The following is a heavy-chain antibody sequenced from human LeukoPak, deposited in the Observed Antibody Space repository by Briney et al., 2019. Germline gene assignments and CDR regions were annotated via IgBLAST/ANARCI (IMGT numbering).Heavy chain of an antibody. D-gene: IGHD3-10*01. Sequence: QPGGSLRLSRAASGFIFSSYWMSWARQAPGKGLEWLANIKQAGSDKYYVDSVKGRFTISRDKAKNSLYLQMNSLGAEDTAVYYGARVRGDYYLVYWGQGTLVTVSS. CDR2: IKQAGSDK. J-gene: IGHJ4*02. CDR1: GFIFSSYW. CDR3: ARVRGDYYLVY. V-gene: IGHV3-7*04.